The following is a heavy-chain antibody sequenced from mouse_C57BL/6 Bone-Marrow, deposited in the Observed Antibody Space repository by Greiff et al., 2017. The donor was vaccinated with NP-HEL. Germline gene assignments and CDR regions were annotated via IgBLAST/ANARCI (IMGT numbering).Heavy chain of an antibody. J-gene: IGHJ3*01. CDR3: GRHGGDYDPWFAY. D-gene: IGHD2-4*01. Sequence: VQLKESGGGLVQPKGSLKLSCAASGFSFNTYAMNWVRQAPGKGLEWVARIRSKSNNYATYYADSVKDRFTISRDDSESILYLQMNNLKTEDTAMYYCGRHGGDYDPWFAYWGQGTLVTVSA. V-gene: IGHV10-1*01. CDR1: GFSFNTYA. CDR2: IRSKSNNYAT.